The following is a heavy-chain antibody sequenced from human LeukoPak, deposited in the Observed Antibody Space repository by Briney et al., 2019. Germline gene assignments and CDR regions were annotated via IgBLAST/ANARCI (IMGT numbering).Heavy chain of an antibody. Sequence: GRSLRLSCAASGFTFSNYALHWVRQAPGKGLEWVAVISYDGSNKFYADSVRGRFTISRDNAKNSLYLQMNSLRAEDTAVYYCARGSSWYNDFDYWGQGTLVTVSS. V-gene: IGHV3-30*04. J-gene: IGHJ4*02. CDR2: ISYDGSNK. D-gene: IGHD6-13*01. CDR3: ARGSSWYNDFDY. CDR1: GFTFSNYA.